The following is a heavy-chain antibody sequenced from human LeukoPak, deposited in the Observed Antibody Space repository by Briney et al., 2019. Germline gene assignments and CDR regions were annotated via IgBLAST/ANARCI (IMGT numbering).Heavy chain of an antibody. CDR2: IYPSSGDT. V-gene: IGHV1-2*02. CDR3: ARAAIAVAGDYHYHYMDV. D-gene: IGHD6-19*01. Sequence: ASVKVSCKASGYTFTGHYMHWVRQAPGQGLAWMGWIYPSSGDTDYSQIFQGRVTMTRDTSISTAYMELSRLKSDDTAVYYCARAAIAVAGDYHYHYMDVWGKGTTVTVSS. CDR1: GYTFTGHY. J-gene: IGHJ6*03.